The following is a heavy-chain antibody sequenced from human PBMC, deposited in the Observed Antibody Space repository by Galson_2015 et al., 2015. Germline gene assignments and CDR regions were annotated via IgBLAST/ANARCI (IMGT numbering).Heavy chain of an antibody. D-gene: IGHD6-19*01. CDR3: ARVTPENVGEEQWLVQVADY. Sequence: SLRLSCAASGFTFSSYSMNWVRQAPGKGLEWVSSISSSSSYIYYADSVEGRFTISRDNAKNSLYLQMNSLRAEDTAVYYCARVTPENVGEEQWLVQVADYWGQGTLVTVSS. CDR2: ISSSSSYI. CDR1: GFTFSSYS. J-gene: IGHJ4*02. V-gene: IGHV3-21*01.